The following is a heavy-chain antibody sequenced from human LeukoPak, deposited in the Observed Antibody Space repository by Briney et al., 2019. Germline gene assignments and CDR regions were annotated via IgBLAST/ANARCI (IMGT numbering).Heavy chain of an antibody. V-gene: IGHV3-66*01. J-gene: IGHJ4*02. CDR3: ARVRQWLVPGFDY. Sequence: GGSLRPSCAASGFTVSSNYMSWVRQAPGKGLEWVSVIYSGGSTYYADSVKGRFTISRDNSKNTLYLQMNSLRAEDTAVYYCARVRQWLVPGFDYWGQGTLVTVSS. CDR1: GFTVSSNY. D-gene: IGHD6-19*01. CDR2: IYSGGST.